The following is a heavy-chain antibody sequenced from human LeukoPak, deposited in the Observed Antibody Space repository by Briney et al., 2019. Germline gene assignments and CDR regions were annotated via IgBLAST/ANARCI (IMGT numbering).Heavy chain of an antibody. CDR3: AAYCSGGSCYSSDYYYYMDV. V-gene: IGHV4-34*06. CDR1: GGSFIGYY. CDR2: INHFGST. Sequence: PSETLSLTCAVYGGSFIGYYWSWIRQPPRKGLEWIGEINHFGSTNYNPSLKSRVTISIDTSQHQFSLTLDSLTAADTAVYYCAAYCSGGSCYSSDYYYYMDVWGKGTKVTISS. D-gene: IGHD2-15*01. J-gene: IGHJ6*03.